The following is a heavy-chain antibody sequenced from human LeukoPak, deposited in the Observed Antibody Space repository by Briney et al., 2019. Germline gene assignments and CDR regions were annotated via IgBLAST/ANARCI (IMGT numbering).Heavy chain of an antibody. CDR2: IYSGGST. CDR1: GFTVSSNY. D-gene: IGHD3-10*01. V-gene: IGHV3-53*01. Sequence: GGSLRLSCAASGFTVSSNYMSWVRQAPGKGLEWVSVIYSGGSTYYADSVKGRFTISRDNSKNTLYLQMNSLRADDTAVYYCAKAKRREFYFDYWGQGTLVTVSS. J-gene: IGHJ4*02. CDR3: AKAKRREFYFDY.